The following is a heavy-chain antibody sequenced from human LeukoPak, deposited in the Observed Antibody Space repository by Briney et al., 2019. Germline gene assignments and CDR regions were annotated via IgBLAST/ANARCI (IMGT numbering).Heavy chain of an antibody. CDR1: GLTFSSHW. Sequence: GGSLRLSCAASGLTFSSHWMHWVRHAPGKGLVWVSRISHDGFISYADSVKGRFTISRDNAKNTLILQMNSLRAEDTAVYYCARDWVYKIDYWGRGTLVTVSS. J-gene: IGHJ4*02. CDR3: ARDWVYKIDY. CDR2: ISHDGFI. V-gene: IGHV3-74*01. D-gene: IGHD5-24*01.